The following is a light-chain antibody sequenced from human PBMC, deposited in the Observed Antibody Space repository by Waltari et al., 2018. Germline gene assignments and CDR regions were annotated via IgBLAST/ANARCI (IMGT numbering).Light chain of an antibody. J-gene: IGKJ2*01. Sequence: DIQLTQSPSFLSASVGDRVTITCRASQGISSYLAWSQQKPGEAPKLLIPAASTLQSGVPSRFSGSGSGTEFTLTISSLQPEDFATYYCQQLNSFPYTFGQGTKLDIK. V-gene: IGKV1-9*01. CDR1: QGISSY. CDR2: AAS. CDR3: QQLNSFPYT.